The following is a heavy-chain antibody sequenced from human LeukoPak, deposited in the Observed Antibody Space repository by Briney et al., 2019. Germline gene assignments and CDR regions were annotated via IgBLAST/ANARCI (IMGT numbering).Heavy chain of an antibody. J-gene: IGHJ4*02. CDR3: ARDLFFSSSSSEG. CDR1: GFTFSSYG. Sequence: GGSLRLSCAASGFTFSSYGMSWVRQAPGKGLEWVSYISSSSSTIYYADSVKGRFTISRDNAKNSLYLQMNSLRAEDTAVYYCARDLFFSSSSSEGWGQGTLVTVSS. CDR2: ISSSSSTI. V-gene: IGHV3-48*04. D-gene: IGHD6-6*01.